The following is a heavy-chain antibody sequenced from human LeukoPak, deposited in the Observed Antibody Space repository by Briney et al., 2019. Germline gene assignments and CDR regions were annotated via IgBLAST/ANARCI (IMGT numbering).Heavy chain of an antibody. CDR3: AKEIDSSAPDAFDI. Sequence: ASVKVSCKASGGTFSSYAISWVRQAPGQGLEWMGGIIPIFGTANYAQKFQGRVTITADESTSTAYMELSSLRSEDTAVYYCAKEIDSSAPDAFDIWGQGTMVIVSS. J-gene: IGHJ3*02. D-gene: IGHD3-22*01. CDR2: IIPIFGTA. V-gene: IGHV1-69*13. CDR1: GGTFSSYA.